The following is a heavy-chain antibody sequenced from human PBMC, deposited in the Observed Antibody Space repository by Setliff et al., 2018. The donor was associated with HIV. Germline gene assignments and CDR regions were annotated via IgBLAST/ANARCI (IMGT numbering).Heavy chain of an antibody. CDR2: INHSGST. Sequence: SETLSLTCAVYGGSFSGYDWSWIRQPPGEGLEWIGEINHSGSTNYNPSLKSRVTISVDTSKNQFSLKLYSVTAADTSVYYCARRWGTRGYSSWGQGTLVNVSS. V-gene: IGHV4-34*01. CDR1: GGSFSGYD. D-gene: IGHD5-18*01. CDR3: ARRWGTRGYSS. J-gene: IGHJ5*02.